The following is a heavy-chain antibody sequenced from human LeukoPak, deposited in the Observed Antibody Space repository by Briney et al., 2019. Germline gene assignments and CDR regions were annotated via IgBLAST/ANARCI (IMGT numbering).Heavy chain of an antibody. CDR1: GLTISSYS. V-gene: IGHV3-48*01. CDR2: ISSSSSTI. J-gene: IGHJ4*02. Sequence: GGSLRLSCAASGLTISSYSMNWVRQAPGKGLQWVSYISSSSSTIYYADSVKGRFTISRDNAKNSLYLQMNSLRAEDTAVYYCARGSPPRRNYDSSGYYSYYFDYWGQGTLVTVSS. CDR3: ARGSPPRRNYDSSGYYSYYFDY. D-gene: IGHD3-22*01.